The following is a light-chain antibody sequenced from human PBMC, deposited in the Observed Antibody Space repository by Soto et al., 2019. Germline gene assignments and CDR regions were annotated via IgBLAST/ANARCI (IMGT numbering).Light chain of an antibody. CDR2: EVS. CDR3: SSFTISSAWV. V-gene: IGLV2-14*01. J-gene: IGLJ3*02. Sequence: QPVLTQPASVSGSPGQSITISCTGSSSDVGGLNYVSWYQHHPGNAPKLIIYEVSNRPSGVSDRFSGSKSDNTASLTISGLQTEDEADYYCSSFTISSAWVFGGGTKLTVL. CDR1: SSDVGGLNY.